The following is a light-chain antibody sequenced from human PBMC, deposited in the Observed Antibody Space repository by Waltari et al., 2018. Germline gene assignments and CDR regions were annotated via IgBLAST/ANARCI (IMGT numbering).Light chain of an antibody. J-gene: IGLJ2*01. V-gene: IGLV3-1*01. Sequence: YDLTQPPSVSVSPGQTATITCYGDNLGEKVVSWSQQRPGQSPFLVIYQDFKRPSGIPERFSGSNSGNTATLTISGAQAMDEADFFCQSWVGKVVFGGGTKLTV. CDR1: NLGEKV. CDR2: QDF. CDR3: QSWVGKVV.